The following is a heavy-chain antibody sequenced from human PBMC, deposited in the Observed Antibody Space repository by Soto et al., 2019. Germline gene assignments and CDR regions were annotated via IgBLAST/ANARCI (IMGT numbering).Heavy chain of an antibody. CDR1: GSTFSSYA. Sequence: PEGSLRLSCAASGSTFSSYAMSWVRQAPGKGLEWVSAISGSGGSTYYADSVKGRFTISRDNSKNTLYLQMNSLRAEDTAVYYCGKTLDYSSYYYYGMDVCGQRTTVTVSS. CDR2: ISGSGGST. D-gene: IGHD4-4*01. CDR3: GKTLDYSSYYYYGMDV. J-gene: IGHJ6*02. V-gene: IGHV3-23*01.